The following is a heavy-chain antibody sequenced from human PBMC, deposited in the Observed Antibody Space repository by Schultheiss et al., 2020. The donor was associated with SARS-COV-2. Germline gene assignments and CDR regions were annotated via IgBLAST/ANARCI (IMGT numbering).Heavy chain of an antibody. Sequence: SETLSLTCAVYGGSFSGYYWSWIRQPPGKGLEWIGEINHSGSTNYSPSLESRVTTSVDTSKNQFSLKLSSVTAADTAVYYCARVGGYCSGGSCFYYYYGMDVWGQGTTVTVSS. D-gene: IGHD2-15*01. CDR1: GGSFSGYY. CDR3: ARVGGYCSGGSCFYYYYGMDV. J-gene: IGHJ6*02. V-gene: IGHV4-34*01. CDR2: INHSGST.